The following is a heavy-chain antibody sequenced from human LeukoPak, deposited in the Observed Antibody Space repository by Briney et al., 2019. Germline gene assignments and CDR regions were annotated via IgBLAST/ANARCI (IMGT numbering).Heavy chain of an antibody. CDR3: AGGWVVPYYFDY. CDR2: IYTSGST. V-gene: IGHV4-61*02. J-gene: IGHJ4*02. D-gene: IGHD5-24*01. Sequence: SETLSLTCTVSGGSISSGSYYWSWIRQPAGKGLEWIGRIYTSGSTNYNPSLKSRVTISVDTSKNQFSLKLSSVTAADTAVYYCAGGWVVPYYFDYWGQGTLGTVSS. CDR1: GGSISSGSYY.